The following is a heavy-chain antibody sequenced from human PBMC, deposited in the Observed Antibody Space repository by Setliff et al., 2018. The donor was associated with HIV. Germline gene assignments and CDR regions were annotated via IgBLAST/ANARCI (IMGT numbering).Heavy chain of an antibody. Sequence: SETLSLTCAVFGGSFSNYYWSWVRQPPGKGLEFIAKIDHEGTTNYNPSLKSRATISVDTSKNHLSLKLTSMTAADTGVYFCTLTHVGAQTHVGIPMIVNFWGQGTLVTVSS. CDR1: GGSFSNYY. V-gene: IGHV4-34*01. CDR3: TLTHVGAQTHVGIPMIVNF. D-gene: IGHD3-16*02. CDR2: IDHEGTT. J-gene: IGHJ4*02.